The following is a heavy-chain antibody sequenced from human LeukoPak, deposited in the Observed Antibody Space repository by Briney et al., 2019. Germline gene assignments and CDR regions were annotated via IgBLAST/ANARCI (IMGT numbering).Heavy chain of an antibody. CDR1: GLTFSTFP. V-gene: IGHV3-23*01. J-gene: IGHJ4*02. CDR2: ISASGGDT. D-gene: IGHD3-3*01. CDR3: AREASGYSRDF. Sequence: PGGSLRLSCAASGLTFSTFPMTWVRQAPGKGLEWVSAISASGGDTYYADSVKGRFTISRDNSKNTLYLQMNSLRAEDTAVYYCAREASGYSRDFWGQGTLVIVSS.